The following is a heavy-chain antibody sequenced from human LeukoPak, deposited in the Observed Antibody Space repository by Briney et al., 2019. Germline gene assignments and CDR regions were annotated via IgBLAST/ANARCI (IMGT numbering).Heavy chain of an antibody. D-gene: IGHD3-22*01. V-gene: IGHV3-23*01. CDR1: GFAFSSYA. J-gene: IGHJ4*02. Sequence: GGSLRLSCTASGFAFSSYAMSLVRQAPGVGLEWVSAIDGGGGRTWHADSVRGRFTISRDNSKNTLFMQMNSLRAEDTAVYYCAKDFYDSSGSRYDYWGQGTLVTVSS. CDR3: AKDFYDSSGSRYDY. CDR2: IDGGGGRT.